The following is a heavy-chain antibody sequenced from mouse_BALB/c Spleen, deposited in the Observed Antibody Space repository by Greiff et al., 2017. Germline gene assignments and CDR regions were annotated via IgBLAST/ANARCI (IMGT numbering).Heavy chain of an antibody. CDR3: ARGDDYGLFAY. CDR1: GFTFSSYA. J-gene: IGHJ3*01. V-gene: IGHV5-9-4*01. Sequence: EVMLVESGGGLVKPGGSLKLSCAASGFTFSSYAMSWVRQSPEKRLEWVAEISSGGSYTYYPDTVTGRFTISRDNAKNNLYLQMSSLKSEDTAMYYCARGDDYGLFAYWGQGTLVTVSA. D-gene: IGHD2-4*01. CDR2: ISSGGSYT.